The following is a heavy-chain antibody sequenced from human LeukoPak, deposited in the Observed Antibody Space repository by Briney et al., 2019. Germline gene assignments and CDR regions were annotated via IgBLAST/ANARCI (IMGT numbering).Heavy chain of an antibody. CDR2: IYYSGTS. CDR1: GGSISSSSYY. CDR3: ARIFRGVIIAVDY. J-gene: IGHJ4*02. V-gene: IGHV4-39*01. D-gene: IGHD3-10*01. Sequence: KPSETLSLTCTVSGGSISSSSYYWAWIRQPPGKGLEWIGSIYYSGTSYYNPSLKSRVTISVDTSKNQFSLRLDSVTPADTAVYYCARIFRGVIIAVDYWGQGTLVTVSS.